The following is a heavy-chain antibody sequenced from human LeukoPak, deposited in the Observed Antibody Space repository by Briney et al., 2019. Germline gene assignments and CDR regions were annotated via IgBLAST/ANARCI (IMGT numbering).Heavy chain of an antibody. V-gene: IGHV4-59*13. CDR1: GGSISTYY. Sequence: SETLSLTCTVSGGSISTYYWSWIRQPPGKGLEWIGYIYYSGSTNYNPSLKSRVTISVDTSKNQLSLKLSSVTAADTAVYYCARGATSLSYFDSRGQGTLVTVSS. CDR3: ARGATSLSYFDS. CDR2: IYYSGST. J-gene: IGHJ4*02. D-gene: IGHD2/OR15-2a*01.